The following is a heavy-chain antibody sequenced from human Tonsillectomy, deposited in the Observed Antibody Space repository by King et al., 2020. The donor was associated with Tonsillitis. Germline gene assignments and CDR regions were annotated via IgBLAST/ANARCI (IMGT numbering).Heavy chain of an antibody. Sequence: DVQMVESGGGLVKPGGSLTLSCVASGLSFSTHNMNWVRQAPGKGLEWVSSISSSSGSIYYAESVKGRFTMSRDKDKNSVYLQMNGLKAEDTAVYYCARLHDIYTTSSPYWGQGTLVTVSS. CDR3: ARLHDIYTTSSPY. CDR1: GLSFSTHN. J-gene: IGHJ1*01. CDR2: ISSSSGSI. V-gene: IGHV3-21*01. D-gene: IGHD6-6*01.